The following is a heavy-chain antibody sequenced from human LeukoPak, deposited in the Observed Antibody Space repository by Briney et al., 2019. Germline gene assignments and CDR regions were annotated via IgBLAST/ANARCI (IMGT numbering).Heavy chain of an antibody. CDR2: IWYDGSNK. J-gene: IGHJ6*03. V-gene: IGHV3-33*06. CDR1: GFTFSSYG. CDR3: AKDPETLNYYYYYMDV. D-gene: IGHD4-23*01. Sequence: GRSLRPSCAASGFTFSSYGMHWVRQAPGKGLEWVAVIWYDGSNKYYADSVKGRFTISRDNSKNTLYLQMNSPRAEDTAVYYCAKDPETLNYYYYYMDVWGKGTTVTVSS.